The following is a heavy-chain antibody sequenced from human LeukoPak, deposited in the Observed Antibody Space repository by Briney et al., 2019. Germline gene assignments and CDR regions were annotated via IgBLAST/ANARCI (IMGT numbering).Heavy chain of an antibody. V-gene: IGHV4-34*01. D-gene: IGHD3-3*01. CDR3: ARGCPSAFMDYDFWSGYYWPKYYYYMDV. J-gene: IGHJ6*03. CDR1: GGSFSGYY. CDR2: INHSGST. Sequence: PSETLSLTCAVYGGSFSGYYWSWIRQPPGKGLEWIGEINHSGSTNYNPSLKSRVTISVDTSKNQFSLKLSSVTAADTAVYYCARGCPSAFMDYDFWSGYYWPKYYYYMDVWGKGTTVTVSS.